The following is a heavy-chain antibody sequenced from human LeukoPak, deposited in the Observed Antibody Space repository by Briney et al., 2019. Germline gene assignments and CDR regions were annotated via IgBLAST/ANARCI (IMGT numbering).Heavy chain of an antibody. J-gene: IGHJ4*02. D-gene: IGHD4-17*01. V-gene: IGHV3-23*01. CDR3: AKDPPGGTVTMANYFDY. Sequence: GGSLRLSCAASGFTFSSYAMSWVRQAPGKGLEWVSAISGSGGSTYYADSVKGRFTISRDNSKNTLYLQMNSLRAEDTAVYYCAKDPPGGTVTMANYFDYWGQGALVTVSS. CDR2: ISGSGGST. CDR1: GFTFSSYA.